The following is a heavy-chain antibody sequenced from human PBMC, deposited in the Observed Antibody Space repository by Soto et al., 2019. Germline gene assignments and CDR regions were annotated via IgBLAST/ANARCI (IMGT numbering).Heavy chain of an antibody. CDR2: INAGNGNT. CDR1: GGTFSSYA. J-gene: IGHJ5*02. D-gene: IGHD6-19*01. V-gene: IGHV1-3*01. CDR3: ARVQYSSGWYWFDP. Sequence: ASVKVSCKASGGTFSSYAISWVRQAPGQRLEWMGWINAGNGNTKYSQKFQGRVTITRDTSASTAYMELSSLRSEDTAVYYCARVQYSSGWYWFDPWGQGTLVTVSS.